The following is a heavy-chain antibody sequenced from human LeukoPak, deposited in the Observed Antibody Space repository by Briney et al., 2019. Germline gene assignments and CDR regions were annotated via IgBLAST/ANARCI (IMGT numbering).Heavy chain of an antibody. V-gene: IGHV3-7*01. CDR3: VRQRTRSWFDP. CDR1: GFTFSLYC. CDR2: INPDGSQK. Sequence: GGSLRLSCAASGFTFSLYCMTWVRQSPGKGLEWVADINPDGSQKYSVDSVKGRFTISRDNAKNSLFMQMNSLRAEDTAVYYCVRQRTRSWFDPWGQGTQVTVSS. J-gene: IGHJ5*02. D-gene: IGHD3/OR15-3a*01.